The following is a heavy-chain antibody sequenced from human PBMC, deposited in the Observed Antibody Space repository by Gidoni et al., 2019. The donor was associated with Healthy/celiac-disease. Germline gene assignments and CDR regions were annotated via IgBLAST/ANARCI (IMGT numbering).Heavy chain of an antibody. J-gene: IGHJ4*02. CDR2: IWYDGSNK. D-gene: IGHD1-26*01. CDR3: ARGGPIVGAIWGIDY. V-gene: IGHV3-33*01. CDR1: GFTFSSYG. Sequence: QVQLVEPGGGVVQPGRSLRLSCAASGFTFSSYGMHWVRPAPGKGLEWVAVIWYDGSNKYYADSVKGRFTISRDNSKNTLYLQMNSLRAEDTAVYYCARGGPIVGAIWGIDYWGQGTLVTVSS.